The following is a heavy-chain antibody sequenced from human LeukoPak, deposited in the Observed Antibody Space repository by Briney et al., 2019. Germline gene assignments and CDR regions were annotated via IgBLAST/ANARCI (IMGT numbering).Heavy chain of an antibody. Sequence: ASVKVSCKASGYTFTSYYMHWVRQAPGQGLEWMGIINPSGGSTNYAQEFQGRVTITADKSTSTAYMELSSLRSEDTAVYYCARGIIVGARPLDYWGQGTLVTVSS. CDR3: ARGIIVGARPLDY. CDR2: INPSGGST. V-gene: IGHV1-46*01. D-gene: IGHD1-26*01. CDR1: GYTFTSYY. J-gene: IGHJ4*02.